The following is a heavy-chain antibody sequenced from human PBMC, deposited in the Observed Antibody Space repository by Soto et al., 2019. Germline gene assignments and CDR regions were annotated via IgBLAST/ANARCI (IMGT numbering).Heavy chain of an antibody. J-gene: IGHJ4*02. V-gene: IGHV1-69*13. CDR2: IIPIFGTA. Sequence: SVKVSCKASGGTFSSYAISWVRQAPGQGLEWMGGIIPIFGTANYARKFQGRVTITADESTSTAYMELSSLRSEDTAVYYCASGAVHIVVVTAFYYFDYWGQGTLVTVSS. CDR3: ASGAVHIVVVTAFYYFDY. CDR1: GGTFSSYA. D-gene: IGHD2-21*02.